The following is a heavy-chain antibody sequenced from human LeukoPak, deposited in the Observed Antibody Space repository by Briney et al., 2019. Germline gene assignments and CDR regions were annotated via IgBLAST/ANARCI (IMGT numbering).Heavy chain of an antibody. CDR1: GGTFSSYA. Sequence: SVKVSCKASGGTFSSYAICWVRQAPGQGLEWMGRIIPIFGTANYAQKFQGRVTITTDESTSTAYMELSSLRSEDTAVYYCARAETYYDFWSGPNAFDIWGQGTMVTVSS. V-gene: IGHV1-69*05. CDR3: ARAETYYDFWSGPNAFDI. CDR2: IIPIFGTA. J-gene: IGHJ3*02. D-gene: IGHD3-3*01.